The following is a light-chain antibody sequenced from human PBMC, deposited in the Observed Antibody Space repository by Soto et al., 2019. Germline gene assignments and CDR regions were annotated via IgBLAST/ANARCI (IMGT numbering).Light chain of an antibody. CDR3: QQYGDSIT. CDR2: GAS. V-gene: IGKV3-20*01. CDR1: QRVYNSY. J-gene: IGKJ5*01. Sequence: EIVLTQSPGTLSLSPGERATLSCRASQRVYNSYLAWNQQKPGQAPRLLIHGASSRATGIPDRFSASGSGTGFTLTITRLAPEDFAVYFCQQYGDSITFGQGTRLEIK.